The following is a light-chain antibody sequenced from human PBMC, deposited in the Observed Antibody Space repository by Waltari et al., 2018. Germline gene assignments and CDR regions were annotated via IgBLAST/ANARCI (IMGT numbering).Light chain of an antibody. CDR3: QSFDSSTVV. CDR1: SGSIASNY. Sequence: FMLTQPHSVSESPGKTVTLSCTRSSGSIASNYVQWYQQRPGSSPTTVIYEDNQRPSGVPERFAGSIDSSSNSASLTISGLKTEDDAYYYCQSFDSSTVVFGGGTKLTVL. CDR2: EDN. V-gene: IGLV6-57*01. J-gene: IGLJ2*01.